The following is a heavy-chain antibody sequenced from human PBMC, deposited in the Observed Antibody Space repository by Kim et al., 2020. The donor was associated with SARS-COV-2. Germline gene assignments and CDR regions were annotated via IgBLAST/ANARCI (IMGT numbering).Heavy chain of an antibody. V-gene: IGHV4-59*01. D-gene: IGHD3-22*01. CDR1: GGSISSYY. Sequence: SETLSLTCTVSGGSISSYYWSWIRQPPGKGLEWIGYIYYSGSTNYNPSLKSRVTISVDTSKNQFSLKLSSVTAADTAVYYCASGGGSGDYYDSSGYYDPFDYWGQGTLVTVSS. CDR3: ASGGGSGDYYDSSGYYDPFDY. CDR2: IYYSGST. J-gene: IGHJ4*02.